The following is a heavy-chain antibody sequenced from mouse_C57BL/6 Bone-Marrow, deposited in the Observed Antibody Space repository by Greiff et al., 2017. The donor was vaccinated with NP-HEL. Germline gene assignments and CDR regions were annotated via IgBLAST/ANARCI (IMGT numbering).Heavy chain of an antibody. CDR2: ISSGGSYT. Sequence: EVNLVESGGDLVKPGGSLKLSCAASGFTFSSYGMSWVRQTPDKRLEWVATISSGGSYTYYPDSVKGRFTISRDNAKNTLYLQMSSLKSEDTAMYYCARQFPWFAYWGQGTLVTVSA. V-gene: IGHV5-6*01. CDR1: GFTFSSYG. CDR3: ARQFPWFAY. J-gene: IGHJ3*01.